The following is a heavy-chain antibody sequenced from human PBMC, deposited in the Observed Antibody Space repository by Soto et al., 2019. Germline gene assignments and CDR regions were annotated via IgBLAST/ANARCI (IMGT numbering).Heavy chain of an antibody. D-gene: IGHD3-22*01. CDR1: ELSFNRYS. CDR2: ISGSGSGT. V-gene: IGHV3-23*01. CDR3: AKCSYGYYDLFAY. Sequence: GGTLGLSCAASELSFNRYSIYWVRQAPGKGLEWVSGISGSGSGTYYADSVKGRFTISRDNSKNTLYLLMSSLRAEDTAVYYCAKCSYGYYDLFAYWGQGSSVIVSS. J-gene: IGHJ4*02.